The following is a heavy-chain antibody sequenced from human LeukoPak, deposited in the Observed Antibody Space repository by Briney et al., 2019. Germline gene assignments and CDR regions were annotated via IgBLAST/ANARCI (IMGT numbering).Heavy chain of an antibody. V-gene: IGHV1-2*02. Sequence: ASVKVSCKASGYTFTSYGISWVRQAPGQELEWMGWINPNSGGTNYAQKFQGRVTMTRDTSISTAHMELSRLRSDDTAVYYCARDSRPIFEWQQLGGDYWGQGTLVTVSS. CDR1: GYTFTSYG. D-gene: IGHD6-13*01. CDR3: ARDSRPIFEWQQLGGDY. J-gene: IGHJ4*02. CDR2: INPNSGGT.